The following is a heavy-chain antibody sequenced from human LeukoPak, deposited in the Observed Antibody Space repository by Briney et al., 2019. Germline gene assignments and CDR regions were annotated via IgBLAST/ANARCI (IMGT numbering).Heavy chain of an antibody. J-gene: IGHJ4*02. CDR3: TSYSHYYFDY. V-gene: IGHV3-15*01. CDR1: GFTFSSYG. Sequence: GGSLRLSCAASGFTFSSYGMSWVRQAPGKGLEWVGRIKSITDGGTTDYATPVKGRFTISRDDSKNTLYLQMNSLKTEDTAVYYCTSYSHYYFDYWGQGTLVTVSS. D-gene: IGHD3-10*01. CDR2: IKSITDGGTT.